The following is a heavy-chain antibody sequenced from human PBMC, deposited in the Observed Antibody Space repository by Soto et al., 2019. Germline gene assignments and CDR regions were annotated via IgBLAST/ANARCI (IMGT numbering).Heavy chain of an antibody. V-gene: IGHV1-8*01. CDR1: GYTFTSYD. D-gene: IGHD3-3*01. CDR2: MNPNSGNT. Sequence: ASVKVSCKASGYTFTSYDINWARQATGQGLEWMGWMNPNSGNTGYAQKFQGRVTMTRNTSISTAYMELSGLRSEDTAVYYCARPITIFGVVNMYFDYWGQGIEVTVSS. CDR3: ARPITIFGVVNMYFDY. J-gene: IGHJ4*02.